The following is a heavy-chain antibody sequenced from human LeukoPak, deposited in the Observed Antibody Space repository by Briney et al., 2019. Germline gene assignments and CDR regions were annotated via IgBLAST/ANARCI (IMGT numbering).Heavy chain of an antibody. Sequence: SVKVSCKASGGTFSSYANSWVRQAPGQGLEWMGRLIPIFGTENYEQKFQGKVTITTDESTSTAYMELSSLRAEDTAVYYCARSSGHTAMVFDYWGQGTLVTVSS. J-gene: IGHJ4*02. D-gene: IGHD5-18*01. CDR3: ARSSGHTAMVFDY. CDR1: GGTFSSYA. V-gene: IGHV1-69*05. CDR2: LIPIFGTE.